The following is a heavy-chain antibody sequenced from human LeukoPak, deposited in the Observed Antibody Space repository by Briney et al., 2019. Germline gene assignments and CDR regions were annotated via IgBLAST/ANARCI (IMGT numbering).Heavy chain of an antibody. CDR3: AKLSGGSLFYYYYYYMDV. J-gene: IGHJ6*03. CDR1: GFTFSSYA. V-gene: IGHV3-23*01. CDR2: ISGSGGST. Sequence: GGSLRLSCAASGFTFSSYAMSWVRQAPGKGLEWVSAISGSGGSTYYADSVKGRFTISRDNSKNTLYLQMNSLKAEDTAVYYCAKLSGGSLFYYYYYYMDVWGKGTTATVSS. D-gene: IGHD2-15*01.